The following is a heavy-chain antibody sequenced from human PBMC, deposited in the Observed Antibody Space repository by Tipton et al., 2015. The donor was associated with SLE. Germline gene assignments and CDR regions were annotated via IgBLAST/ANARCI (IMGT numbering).Heavy chain of an antibody. CDR3: AAGEYYDFWSGSLPFDY. J-gene: IGHJ4*02. CDR1: GGSISSGGYY. V-gene: IGHV4-31*03. Sequence: TLSLTCTVSGGSISSGGYYWSWIRQHPGKGLEWIGYIYYSGSTHYNPSLKSRVTISVDTSKNQFSLKLSSVTAADTAVYYCAAGEYYDFWSGSLPFDYWGQGTLVTVSS. CDR2: IYYSGST. D-gene: IGHD3-3*01.